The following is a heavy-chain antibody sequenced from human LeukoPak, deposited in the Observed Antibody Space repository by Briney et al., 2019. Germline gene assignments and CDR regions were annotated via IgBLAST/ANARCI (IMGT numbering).Heavy chain of an antibody. CDR2: IYHGGST. V-gene: IGHV4-4*02. Sequence: SETLSLTCAVSGGSISTTDWWSWVRQPPGKGLEWIGQIYHGGSTNYNPSLKSRVTISVDKSKNQFSLKLSSVTAADTAVYYCAKFNTAAGHRWGQGTLVTVSS. J-gene: IGHJ4*02. CDR1: GGSISTTDW. D-gene: IGHD6-13*01. CDR3: AKFNTAAGHR.